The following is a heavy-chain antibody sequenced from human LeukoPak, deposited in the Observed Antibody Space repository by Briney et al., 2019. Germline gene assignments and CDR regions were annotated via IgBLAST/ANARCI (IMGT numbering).Heavy chain of an antibody. J-gene: IGHJ4*02. CDR1: GFTFSSYG. D-gene: IGHD6-19*01. Sequence: GGSLRLSCAASGFTFSSYGMHWVRQAPGKGLEWVAVISYDGSNKYYADSVKGRFTISGDNSKNTLYLQMNSLRAEDTAVYYCVYSSGWYSWGQGTLVTVSS. CDR2: ISYDGSNK. CDR3: VYSSGWYS. V-gene: IGHV3-30*03.